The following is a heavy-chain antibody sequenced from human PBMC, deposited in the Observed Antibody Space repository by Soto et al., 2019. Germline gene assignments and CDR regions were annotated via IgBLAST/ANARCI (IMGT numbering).Heavy chain of an antibody. CDR2: IYNSGTI. D-gene: IGHD3-22*01. V-gene: IGHV4-59*03. J-gene: IGHJ3*01. CDR1: GAAMSSYY. CDR3: ATDSTGYYSDAFDV. Sequence: PSETLSLTCTVSGAAMSSYYWSWIRQSPGKGLEWIGYIYNSGTIDYNPSLKSRVTISVEGSKFQFSLRLTSVTAADTAVYFCATDSTGYYSDAFDVWGQGARVTVSS.